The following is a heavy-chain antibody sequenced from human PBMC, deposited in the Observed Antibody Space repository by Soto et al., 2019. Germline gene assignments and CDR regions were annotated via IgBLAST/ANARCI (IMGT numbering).Heavy chain of an antibody. J-gene: IGHJ5*02. D-gene: IGHD2-15*01. Sequence: QITLKESGPTLVKPTQPLPLTRTFSGLSLSTTGVGVGWIRQPPGKALEWLALFYWDDEKRYSPSLKSRLTSAKDPSKNQGVLTMTTMDPEDTATYYCVHRGQANGSCQNRCDPWGQGMLVTVSS. CDR1: GLSLSTTGVG. CDR2: FYWDDEK. V-gene: IGHV2-5*02. CDR3: VHRGQANGSCQNRCDP.